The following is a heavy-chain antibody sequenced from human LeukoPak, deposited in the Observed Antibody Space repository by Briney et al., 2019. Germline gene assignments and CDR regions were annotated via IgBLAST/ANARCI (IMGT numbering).Heavy chain of an antibody. D-gene: IGHD3-22*01. CDR2: IYSGGST. V-gene: IGHV3-66*01. Sequence: GGSLRLSCAASGFTVSSNYMSWVRQAPGKGLEWVSVIYSGGSTYYADSVKGRFTISRDNSKSTLYLQMNSLRAEDTAVYYCAKMIGNTMIVAVDYWGQGTLVTVSS. CDR1: GFTVSSNY. J-gene: IGHJ4*02. CDR3: AKMIGNTMIVAVDY.